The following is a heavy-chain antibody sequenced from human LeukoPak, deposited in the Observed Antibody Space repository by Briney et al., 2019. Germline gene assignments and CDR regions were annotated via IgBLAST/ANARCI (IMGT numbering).Heavy chain of an antibody. CDR2: IYDSGST. V-gene: IGHV4-39*01. D-gene: IGHD6-13*01. CDR3: ARHGIAAAHDAFDI. J-gene: IGHJ3*02. Sequence: PSETLSLTCTVSGGSIRSSYYYWGWIRQPPGKGLEWIGSIYDSGSTYYNPSLKSRVTISVDTSKNQFSLKLSSVTAADTAVYYCARHGIAAAHDAFDIWGQGTMVTVSS. CDR1: GGSIRSSYYY.